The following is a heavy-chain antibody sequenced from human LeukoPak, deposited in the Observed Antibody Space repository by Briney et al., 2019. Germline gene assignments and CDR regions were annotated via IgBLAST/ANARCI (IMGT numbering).Heavy chain of an antibody. Sequence: NPSETLSLTCAVYGGSFSGYYWSWIRQPPGKGLEWIGEINHSGSTNYNPSLKSRVTISVDTSKNQFSLKLSSVTAADTAVYYCARGHYYYGSGSYNFDYWGQGTLVTVSS. CDR1: GGSFSGYY. D-gene: IGHD3-10*01. CDR3: ARGHYYYGSGSYNFDY. J-gene: IGHJ4*02. V-gene: IGHV4-34*01. CDR2: INHSGST.